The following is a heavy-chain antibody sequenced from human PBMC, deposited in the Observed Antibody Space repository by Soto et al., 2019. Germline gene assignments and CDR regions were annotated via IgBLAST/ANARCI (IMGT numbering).Heavy chain of an antibody. V-gene: IGHV3-23*01. CDR1: EFTFTSYA. Sequence: PGGSLRVSCAASEFTFTSYAMSWVRQAPWKGLEWISAVGSDGGSTYYADSVRGRFTVSRDNSQNTLYLQMNSLRAEDTAVYYCARELDSSGYILAYWGQGTQVTVST. D-gene: IGHD3-22*01. CDR3: ARELDSSGYILAY. J-gene: IGHJ4*02. CDR2: VGSDGGST.